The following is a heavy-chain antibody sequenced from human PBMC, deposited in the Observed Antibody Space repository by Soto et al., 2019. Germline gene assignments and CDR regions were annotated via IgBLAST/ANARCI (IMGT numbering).Heavy chain of an antibody. CDR2: ISSNGGST. J-gene: IGHJ4*02. CDR1: GFTFSSYA. Sequence: EVQLVESGGGLVQPGGSLRLSCAASGFTFSSYAMHWVRQPPGKGLEYVSAISSNGGSTYYANSVKGRFTISRDNSKNTLYLQMGSLRAEDMAVYYCARGPGYYFDYWGQGTLVTVSS. V-gene: IGHV3-64*01. CDR3: ARGPGYYFDY.